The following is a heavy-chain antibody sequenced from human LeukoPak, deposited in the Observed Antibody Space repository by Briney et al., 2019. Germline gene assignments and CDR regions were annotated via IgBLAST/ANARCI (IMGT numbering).Heavy chain of an antibody. CDR2: IIPIFGTA. D-gene: IGHD3-22*01. CDR3: ARGPVMYYYDSSGYPNDAFDI. J-gene: IGHJ3*02. Sequence: SSVKVSCKASGGTFSSYAISWVRQAPGQGLEWMGGIIPIFGTANYAQKFQGRVTITTDESTSTAYMELSSLRSEDTAVYYCARGPVMYYYDSSGYPNDAFDIWGQETMVTVSS. CDR1: GGTFSSYA. V-gene: IGHV1-69*05.